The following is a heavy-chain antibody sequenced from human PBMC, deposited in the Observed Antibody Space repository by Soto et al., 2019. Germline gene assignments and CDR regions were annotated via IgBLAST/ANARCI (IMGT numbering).Heavy chain of an antibody. V-gene: IGHV1-18*01. CDR2: VNGDSGNT. CDR3: ARGTGLNDGSDL. Sequence: QVHLVQSGGEVKKPGASVKISCQTSGYTFSIYGITWVRQAPGQGLEWVGWVNGDSGNTNYAQNMEGRVTMTTDASTATADMELRNLRSDDTATYYCARGTGLNDGSDLWGQGTVVSVSS. J-gene: IGHJ3*01. CDR1: GYTFSIYG.